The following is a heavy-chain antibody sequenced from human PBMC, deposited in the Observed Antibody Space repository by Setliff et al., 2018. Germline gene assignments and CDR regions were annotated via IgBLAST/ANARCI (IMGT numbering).Heavy chain of an antibody. CDR2: IKQDGSEK. J-gene: IGHJ3*02. CDR3: TRFGDRNGIGI. CDR1: GFTFSRYW. V-gene: IGHV3-7*03. D-gene: IGHD1-26*01. Sequence: GGSLRLSCAASGFTFSRYWMSWVRQAPGKGLEWVANIKQDGSEKYYVDSVKGRFTISRDNAKKFLYLHMNSLRDEDTALYHCTRFGDRNGIGIWGQGTMVTVSS.